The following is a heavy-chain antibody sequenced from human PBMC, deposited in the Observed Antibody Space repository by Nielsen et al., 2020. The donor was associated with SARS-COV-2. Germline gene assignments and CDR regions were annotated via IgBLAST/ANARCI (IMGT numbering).Heavy chain of an antibody. J-gene: IGHJ4*02. Sequence: ASVKVSCKASGYTFTSYYMHWVRQAPGQGLEWMGIINPSGGSTSYAQKFQGRVTMTRDTSTSTVYMELSSLRSEDTAVYYCARVFVGATPFSYYFDYWGQGTLVTVSS. CDR2: INPSGGST. D-gene: IGHD1-26*01. CDR3: ARVFVGATPFSYYFDY. V-gene: IGHV1-46*01. CDR1: GYTFTSYY.